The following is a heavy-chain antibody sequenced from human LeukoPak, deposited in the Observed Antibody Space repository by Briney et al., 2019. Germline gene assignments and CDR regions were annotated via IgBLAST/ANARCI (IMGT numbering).Heavy chain of an antibody. V-gene: IGHV3-7*05. J-gene: IGHJ4*02. Sequence: HPGGSLRLSCAASGFTFSSYWMIWVRQAPGKGLEWVANIQQDGSEKYYVDSVKGRFTISRDNAKNSLYLQMNSPRAEDTAVYYCARNPPRYFNWGQGTLVTVSS. CDR3: ARNPPRYFN. D-gene: IGHD1-26*01. CDR1: GFTFSSYW. CDR2: IQQDGSEK.